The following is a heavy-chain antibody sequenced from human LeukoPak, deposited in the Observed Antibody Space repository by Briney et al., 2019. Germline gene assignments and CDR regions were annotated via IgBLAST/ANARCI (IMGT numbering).Heavy chain of an antibody. CDR2: IYYSGST. V-gene: IGHV4-59*01. CDR3: ARGPDYYDSSGYYPNLWFDL. D-gene: IGHD3-22*01. CDR1: GGSISSYY. J-gene: IGHJ2*01. Sequence: SETLSLTCTVSGGSISSYYWSWIRQPPGKGLEWIGYIYYSGSTDYNPSLKSRVTISVDTSKNQFSLKLSSVTAADTAVYYCARGPDYYDSSGYYPNLWFDLWGRGTLVTVSS.